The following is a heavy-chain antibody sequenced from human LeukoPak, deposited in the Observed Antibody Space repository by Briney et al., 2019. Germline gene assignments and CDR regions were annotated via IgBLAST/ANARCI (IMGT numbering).Heavy chain of an antibody. V-gene: IGHV4-31*03. CDR2: IYYSGST. CDR1: GGSISSGGYY. D-gene: IGHD6-13*01. J-gene: IGHJ4*02. CDR3: ARVMSGAAAGKRLGYFDY. Sequence: SQTLSLTCTVSGGSISSGGYYWSWIRQHPGKGLEWIGYIYYSGSTYYNPSLKSRVTISVDTSKNQFSLKLSSVTAADTAVYCCARVMSGAAAGKRLGYFDYWGQGTLVTVSS.